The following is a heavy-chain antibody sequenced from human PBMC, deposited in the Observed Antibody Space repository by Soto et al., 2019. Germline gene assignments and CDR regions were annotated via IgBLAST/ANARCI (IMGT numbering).Heavy chain of an antibody. CDR3: ARDGEPYDVWSGYIGERTKYFQH. D-gene: IGHD3-3*01. J-gene: IGHJ1*01. V-gene: IGHV3-21*01. CDR2: ISSSSSYI. Sequence: EVQLVESGGGLVKPGGSLRLSCAASGFTFSSYSMNWVRQAPGKGLEWVSSISSSSSYIYYADSVKGRFTISRDNANNSLYLQMTSLRAGDTAVYYCARDGEPYDVWSGYIGERTKYFQHWGQGTLVTVSS. CDR1: GFTFSSYS.